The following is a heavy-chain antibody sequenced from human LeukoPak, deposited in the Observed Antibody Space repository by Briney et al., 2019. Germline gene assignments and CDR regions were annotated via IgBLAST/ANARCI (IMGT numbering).Heavy chain of an antibody. D-gene: IGHD3-10*01. CDR3: ARSPLGDPTYYYGSGSYDY. Sequence: GASVKVSCKASGYTFTGYYMHWVRQAPGQGLEWMGWINPNSGGTNYAQKFQGRVTTTRDTSISTAYMELSRLRSDDTAVYYCARSPLGDPTYYYGSGSYDYWGQGTLVTVSS. CDR1: GYTFTGYY. J-gene: IGHJ4*02. V-gene: IGHV1-2*02. CDR2: INPNSGGT.